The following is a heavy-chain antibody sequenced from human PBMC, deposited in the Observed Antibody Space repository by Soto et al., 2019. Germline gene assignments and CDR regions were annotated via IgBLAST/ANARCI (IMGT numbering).Heavy chain of an antibody. D-gene: IGHD3-9*01. CDR2: IYSGGST. V-gene: IGHV3-53*04. Sequence: EVQLVESGGGLVQPGGSLRLSCAASGFTVSSNYMSWVRQAPGKGLEWVSVIYSGGSTYYADSVKGRFTISRHNSKNTLYLQMNSLRAEDTAVYYCESSANPYYDILTGYYIIHYYYGMDVWGQGTTVTVSS. CDR3: ESSANPYYDILTGYYIIHYYYGMDV. J-gene: IGHJ6*02. CDR1: GFTVSSNY.